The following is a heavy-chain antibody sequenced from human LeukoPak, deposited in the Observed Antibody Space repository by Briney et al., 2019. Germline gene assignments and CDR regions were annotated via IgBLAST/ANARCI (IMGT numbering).Heavy chain of an antibody. J-gene: IGHJ3*02. V-gene: IGHV4-38-2*02. Sequence: PSETLSLTCTVSGYSISSGYYWGWIRQPPGKGLEWIGSIYHSGSTYYNPSLKSRVTISVDMSKNQFSLKLSSVTAADTAVYYCARSSGYYLPDAFDIWGQGTMVTVSS. CDR1: GYSISSGYY. CDR2: IYHSGST. D-gene: IGHD3-22*01. CDR3: ARSSGYYLPDAFDI.